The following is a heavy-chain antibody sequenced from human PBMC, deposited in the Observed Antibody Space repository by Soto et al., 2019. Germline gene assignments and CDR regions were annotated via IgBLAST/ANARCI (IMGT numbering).Heavy chain of an antibody. Sequence: QVQLVESGGGVVQPGKSRRLSCAASGFSFNNYAIHWVCQGPGKGLEWVAVISFDGSNKFYADSVKGRFTISRDNPKNIVFLQMDSLRTEDTALYYCARGATAIPTPLGYWGQGALVTVSS. J-gene: IGHJ4*02. CDR1: GFSFNNYA. V-gene: IGHV3-30-3*01. CDR2: ISFDGSNK. D-gene: IGHD2-21*02. CDR3: ARGATAIPTPLGY.